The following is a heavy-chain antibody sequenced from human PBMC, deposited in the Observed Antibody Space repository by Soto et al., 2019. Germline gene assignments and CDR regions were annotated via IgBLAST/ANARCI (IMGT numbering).Heavy chain of an antibody. D-gene: IGHD1-26*01. J-gene: IGHJ6*02. CDR3: ARGGVGLYYYYYYGMDV. Sequence: SETLSLTSTVSGGSISSGCYYWSWIRQPPGKGLEWIGEINHSGSTNYNPSLKSRVTISVDTSKNQFSLKLSSVTAADTAVYYCARGGVGLYYYYYYGMDVWGQGTTVTVSS. CDR1: GGSISSGCYY. V-gene: IGHV4-39*07. CDR2: INHSGST.